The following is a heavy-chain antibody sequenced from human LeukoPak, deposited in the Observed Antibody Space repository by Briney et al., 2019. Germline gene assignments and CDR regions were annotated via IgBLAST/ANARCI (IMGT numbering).Heavy chain of an antibody. V-gene: IGHV4-39*01. Sequence: SETLSLTCSVSGGSISSSSYYWGWIRQPPGKGLEWIGSFYYSGNTYYDPSLKSRVTISVDTSKNEFSLKLRSVTAADTAVYYCARTAGVAVAGSRQYFDYWGQGTLVTVSS. J-gene: IGHJ4*02. CDR1: GGSISSSSYY. CDR3: ARTAGVAVAGSRQYFDY. CDR2: FYYSGNT. D-gene: IGHD6-19*01.